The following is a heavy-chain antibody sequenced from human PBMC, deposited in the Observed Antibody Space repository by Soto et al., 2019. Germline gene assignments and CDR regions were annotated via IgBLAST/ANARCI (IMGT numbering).Heavy chain of an antibody. CDR3: QRGGRSNSYYWEF. J-gene: IGHJ4*02. CDR1: GLSFSDYS. V-gene: IGHV3-11*06. CDR2: ISRGGGDT. D-gene: IGHD4-4*01. Sequence: VQLVESGGGLVKPGGSLRLSCAASGLSFSDYSMTWIRQAPGKGPESVERISRGGGDTEYSDTVKGRFTISTDNAKNSLYLQMDSMKAEATAVYYCQRGGRSNSYYWEFWGQETLVTVSS.